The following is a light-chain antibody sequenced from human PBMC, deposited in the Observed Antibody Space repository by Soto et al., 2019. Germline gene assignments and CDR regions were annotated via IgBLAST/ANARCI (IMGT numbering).Light chain of an antibody. J-gene: IGKJ4*01. CDR3: QQYNSYSLT. CDR1: QSISNS. Sequence: DIPMTQSPSTLSASVGDRVTITCRASQSISNSLAWYQQKPGKPPKLLIYRASDLESGVPSRFSGSASGTEFTLTISSLQPDDFATYYCQQYNSYSLTFGGGTTVDIK. V-gene: IGKV1-5*03. CDR2: RAS.